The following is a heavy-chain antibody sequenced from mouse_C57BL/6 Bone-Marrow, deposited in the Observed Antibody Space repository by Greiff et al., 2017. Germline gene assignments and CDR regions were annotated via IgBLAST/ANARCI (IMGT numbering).Heavy chain of an antibody. CDR2: IYPGSGST. Sequence: QVQLQQPGAELVKPGASVKMSCKASGYTFTSYWITWVKQRPGQGLEWIGDIYPGSGSTNYNEKFKSKATLTVDTPSSTAYMQLSILTSEDSAVYYCVYDYEAYWGQGTLVTVSA. V-gene: IGHV1-55*01. CDR3: VYDYEAY. CDR1: GYTFTSYW. D-gene: IGHD2-4*01. J-gene: IGHJ3*01.